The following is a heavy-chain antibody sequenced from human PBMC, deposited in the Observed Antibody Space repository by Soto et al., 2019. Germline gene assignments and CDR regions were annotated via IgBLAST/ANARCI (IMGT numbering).Heavy chain of an antibody. CDR2: INHSGST. CDR3: ARGSGWSGGY. V-gene: IGHV4-34*01. D-gene: IGHD6-19*01. J-gene: IGHJ4*02. CDR1: GGSFSCYY. Sequence: SETLSLTCAVYGGSFSCYYWSWIRQPPGKGLEWIGEINHSGSTNYNPSLKSRVTISVDTSKNQFSLKLSSVTAADTAVYYCARGSGWSGGYWGQGTLVTVYS.